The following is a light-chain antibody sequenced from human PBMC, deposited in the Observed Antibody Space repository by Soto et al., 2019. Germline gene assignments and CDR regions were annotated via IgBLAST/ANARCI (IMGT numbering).Light chain of an antibody. CDR3: SSYAGSNNYV. J-gene: IGLJ1*01. Sequence: QSALTQPPSASGSPGQSLTISCTGISSDIGGYNYVSWYQQHPGKAPKLMIYEVSKRPSGVPDRFSGSKSGNTASLTVSGLQAEDEADYYCSSYAGSNNYVFGSGTKLTVL. CDR1: SSDIGGYNY. CDR2: EVS. V-gene: IGLV2-8*01.